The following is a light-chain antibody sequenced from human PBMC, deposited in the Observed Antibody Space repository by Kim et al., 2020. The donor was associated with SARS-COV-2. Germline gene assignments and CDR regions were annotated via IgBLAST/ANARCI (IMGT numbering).Light chain of an antibody. J-gene: IGLJ2*01. CDR1: SSSVSTSYY. CDR3: VLYMGSGISL. V-gene: IGLV8-61*01. CDR2: GTN. Sequence: QTVVTQEPSFSVSPGGTVTLTCVLSSSSVSTSYYPRWYQQTPGQAPRTLIYGTNTRSSGVPDRFSGSILGNKAALTITGAQADDESDYYCVLYMGSGISLFGGGTQLTVL.